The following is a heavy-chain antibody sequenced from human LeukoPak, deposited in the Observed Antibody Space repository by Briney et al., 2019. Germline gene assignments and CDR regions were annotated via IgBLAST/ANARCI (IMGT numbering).Heavy chain of an antibody. Sequence: TPSETLSLTCAVYGGSFSGYYWSWLRQPPGKGLEWLGEINHSGSTNYNPSLKSRVTISVDTSKNQFSLKLSSVTAADTAVYYCARLGAEAAPAYYFDYWGQGTLVTVSS. CDR2: INHSGST. J-gene: IGHJ4*02. CDR1: GGSFSGYY. CDR3: ARLGAEAAPAYYFDY. D-gene: IGHD3-16*01. V-gene: IGHV4-34*01.